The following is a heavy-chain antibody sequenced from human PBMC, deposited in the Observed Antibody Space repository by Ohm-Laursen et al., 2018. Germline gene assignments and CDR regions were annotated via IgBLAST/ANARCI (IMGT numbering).Heavy chain of an antibody. CDR2: ISSSGSTI. J-gene: IGHJ4*02. CDR3: ARDLEEDALDTAMGGFDY. Sequence: SLRLSCTASGFTFSDYYMSWIRQAPGKGLEWVSYISSSGSTIYYADSVKGRFTISRDNAENSLYLQMNSLRAEDTAVYYCARDLEEDALDTAMGGFDYWGQGTLVTVSS. V-gene: IGHV3-11*04. CDR1: GFTFSDYY. D-gene: IGHD5-18*01.